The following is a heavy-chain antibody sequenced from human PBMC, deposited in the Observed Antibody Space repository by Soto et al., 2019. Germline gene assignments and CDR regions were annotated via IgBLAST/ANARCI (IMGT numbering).Heavy chain of an antibody. D-gene: IGHD4-17*01. CDR3: ARQGGDNYGDFEY. CDR1: GGSISTSSYY. Sequence: QLQLQESGPGLVEPSETLSLTCTVSGGSISTSSYYWGWVRQSPGKGLEWIGSIYYSGITYYNPSLRSRVTIYEDRPKNQFSLKVGSVTAADTAVYYCARQGGDNYGDFEYWGQGTLVTVSS. J-gene: IGHJ4*02. CDR2: IYYSGIT. V-gene: IGHV4-39*01.